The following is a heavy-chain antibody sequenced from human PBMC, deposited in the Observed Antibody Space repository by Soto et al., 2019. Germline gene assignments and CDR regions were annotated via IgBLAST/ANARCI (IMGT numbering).Heavy chain of an antibody. CDR3: ARDGSGIAVAGTAIHYYYGMDV. D-gene: IGHD6-19*01. Sequence: ASVKVSCKASGYTFTSYAIHWERQAPGQRLEWMGWINAGNGNTKYSQKFQGRVIITRDRSASTAYMEVSRVRSEDTAVYYCARDGSGIAVAGTAIHYYYGMDVWGQWTTVIVSS. V-gene: IGHV1-3*01. J-gene: IGHJ6*02. CDR1: GYTFTSYA. CDR2: INAGNGNT.